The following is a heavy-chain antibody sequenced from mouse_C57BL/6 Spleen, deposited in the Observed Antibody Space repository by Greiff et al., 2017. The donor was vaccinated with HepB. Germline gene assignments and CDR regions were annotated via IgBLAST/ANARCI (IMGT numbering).Heavy chain of an antibody. J-gene: IGHJ2*01. CDR1: GFTFSSYT. Sequence: EVQLVESGGGLVKPGGSLKLSCAASGFTFSSYTMSWVRQTPEKRLEWVATISGGGGNTYYPDNVKGRFTISRDNAKNTLYLQLSSLRSEDTALYYCARRGQLGHPCDYWGKGTTLTVSS. CDR3: ARRGQLGHPCDY. V-gene: IGHV5-9*01. D-gene: IGHD4-1*02. CDR2: ISGGGGNT.